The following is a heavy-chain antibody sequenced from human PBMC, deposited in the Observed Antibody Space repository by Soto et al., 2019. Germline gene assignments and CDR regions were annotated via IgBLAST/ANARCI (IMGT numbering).Heavy chain of an antibody. CDR3: AQAMAYAFHI. CDR2: IHQGGSET. V-gene: IGHV3-7*01. CDR1: GFPFSSHW. J-gene: IGHJ3*02. Sequence: EVRLVESGGGLVQPGGSLRLSCAASGFPFSSHWMSWVRQAPGKGLEWLGNIHQGGSETHFADSMRGRFIISRDNAKNSLFLQLNSLRAEDTAVYYCAQAMAYAFHIWGQGTVVTVSS. D-gene: IGHD5-18*01.